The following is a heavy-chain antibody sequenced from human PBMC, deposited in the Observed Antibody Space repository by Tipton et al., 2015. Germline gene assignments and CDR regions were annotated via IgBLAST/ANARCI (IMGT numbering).Heavy chain of an antibody. CDR3: ARGDDSTSMATGFDY. V-gene: IGHV4-39*01. CDR1: GGSISSSDYY. CDR2: IYYSGST. J-gene: IGHJ4*01. D-gene: IGHD2/OR15-2a*01. Sequence: TLSLTCTVSGGSISSSDYYWVWLRQPPGMGLECIGTIYYSGSTYYNPSLKSRVTISVDTSKNQFSLGLNSVTAADTALYYCARGDDSTSMATGFDYWGRGALVTVSS.